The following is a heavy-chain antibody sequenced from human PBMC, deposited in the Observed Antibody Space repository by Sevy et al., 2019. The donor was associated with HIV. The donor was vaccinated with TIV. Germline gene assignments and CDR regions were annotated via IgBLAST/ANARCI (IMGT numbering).Heavy chain of an antibody. CDR1: GYIFSGYV. D-gene: IGHD2-2*01. CDR2: ISASGGST. J-gene: IGHJ4*02. V-gene: IGHV3-23*01. CDR3: AKCSSTCCYDY. Sequence: GGSLRLSCAASGYIFSGYVMSWVRQAPGKGLEWISHISASGGSTYYADSVKGRFTISRDNFKKTLDLQMNSLRAEDTSVYYCAKCSSTCCYDYWGQGTLVTVSS.